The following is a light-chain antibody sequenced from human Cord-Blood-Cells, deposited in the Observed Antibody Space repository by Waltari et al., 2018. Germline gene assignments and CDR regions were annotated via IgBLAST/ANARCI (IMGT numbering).Light chain of an antibody. V-gene: IGLV1-44*01. CDR2: SNN. J-gene: IGLJ3*02. CDR1: SSTIGSNT. Sequence: QSVLTQPPSASGTPGQRVTISCSGSSSTIGSNTVNWYQQLPGTAPNLLIYSNNQRPSGVPDRFSGSKSGTSASLAISGLQSEDEADYYCAAWDDSLNGWVFGGGTKLTVL. CDR3: AAWDDSLNGWV.